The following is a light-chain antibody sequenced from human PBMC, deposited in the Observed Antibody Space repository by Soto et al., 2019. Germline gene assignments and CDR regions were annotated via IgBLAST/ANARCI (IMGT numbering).Light chain of an antibody. CDR2: GAS. CDR1: QSVSSSY. Sequence: IVLTQSPGTLSLSPGERATLSCRASQSVSSSYLAWYQQKPGQAPRLLIYGASSRATGIPDRFSGSGSGTDFTLIISRLEPEDFAVYYCQPYGSSPRTFGQGTKVEIK. J-gene: IGKJ1*01. CDR3: QPYGSSPRT. V-gene: IGKV3-20*01.